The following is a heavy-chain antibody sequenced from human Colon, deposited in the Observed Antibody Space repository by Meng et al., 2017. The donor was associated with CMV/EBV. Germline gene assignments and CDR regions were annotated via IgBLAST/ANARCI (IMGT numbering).Heavy chain of an antibody. Sequence: ASVKVSCKTSVYTFSGFYLHWVRQAPGQGLEWMGRIKPNSHDTHYAQKFRDRITMTSDTSTATVYLEVRGLGFDDTSIYYCAREADFDFWSVHPAFQYWGQGTLVTVSS. CDR2: IKPNSHDT. CDR1: VYTFSGFY. D-gene: IGHD3-3*01. V-gene: IGHV1-2*02. J-gene: IGHJ4*02. CDR3: AREADFDFWSVHPAFQY.